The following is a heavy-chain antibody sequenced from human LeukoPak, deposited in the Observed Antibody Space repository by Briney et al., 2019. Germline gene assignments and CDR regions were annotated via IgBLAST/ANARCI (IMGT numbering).Heavy chain of an antibody. V-gene: IGHV5-51*01. J-gene: IGHJ4*02. Sequence: GESLQISCMGSGYSFTSHWIGWVRQMPGKGLECMGIIFPGDSDTRYSPSFQGQVTMSADKSISTAYLQWSSLKASDTAMYYCARLLRNFDRFPSGYFDSWGQGSLVTVSS. D-gene: IGHD3-9*01. CDR2: IFPGDSDT. CDR3: ARLLRNFDRFPSGYFDS. CDR1: GYSFTSHW.